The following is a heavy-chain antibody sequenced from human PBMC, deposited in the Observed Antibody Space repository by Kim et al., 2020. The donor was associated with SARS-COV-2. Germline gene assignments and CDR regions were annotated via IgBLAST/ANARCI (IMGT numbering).Heavy chain of an antibody. V-gene: IGHV3-30*01. Sequence: DSVTGRFTISRDTSKNTMYLQMNGLTAEDTGVYYCARGLDRCYYVPVDSWGQGTLVTVSS. D-gene: IGHD1-26*01. CDR3: ARGLDRCYYVPVDS. J-gene: IGHJ4*02.